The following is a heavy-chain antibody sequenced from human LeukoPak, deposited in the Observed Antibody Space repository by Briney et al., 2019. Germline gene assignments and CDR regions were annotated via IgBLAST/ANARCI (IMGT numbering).Heavy chain of an antibody. Sequence: GASLQISCQASGSSFTSYWIGWVRPVPGKGLEWTGIMHPGDSNTRYSPSFQGQVTISAEKSINTAYLQWGSLKASDTAIYYCARQTPDQYGMDVWGQGTTVTVSS. CDR3: ARQTPDQYGMDV. V-gene: IGHV5-51*01. CDR1: GSSFTSYW. CDR2: MHPGDSNT. J-gene: IGHJ6*02. D-gene: IGHD1-14*01.